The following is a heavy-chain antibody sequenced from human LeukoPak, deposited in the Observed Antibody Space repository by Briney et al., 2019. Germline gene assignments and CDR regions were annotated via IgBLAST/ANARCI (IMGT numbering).Heavy chain of an antibody. CDR2: INPNSGGT. D-gene: IGHD3-3*02. J-gene: IGHJ5*02. V-gene: IGHV1-2*02. CDR1: GYTFTGYY. Sequence: GASVKVSCKASGYTFTGYYMHWVRQAPGQGLEWMGWINPNSGGTNYAQKFQGRVTMTRDTSISTAYMELSRLRSDDTAVYYCARRKNRHFAIWFDPWGQGTLVTVSS. CDR3: ARRKNRHFAIWFDP.